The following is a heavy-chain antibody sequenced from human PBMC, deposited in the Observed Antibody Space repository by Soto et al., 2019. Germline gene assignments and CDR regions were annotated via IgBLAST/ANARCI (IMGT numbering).Heavy chain of an antibody. Sequence: QVQLQESGPGLVKPSETLSLTCTVSGGSISSYYWSWIRQPPGKGLEWIGYIYYSGSTNYNPSLKSRVTISVDTSKNQFSLKLSSVTAADTAVYYCARTTVGRLVWFDPWGQGTLVTVSS. J-gene: IGHJ5*02. CDR2: IYYSGST. CDR3: ARTTVGRLVWFDP. D-gene: IGHD4-17*01. CDR1: GGSISSYY. V-gene: IGHV4-59*01.